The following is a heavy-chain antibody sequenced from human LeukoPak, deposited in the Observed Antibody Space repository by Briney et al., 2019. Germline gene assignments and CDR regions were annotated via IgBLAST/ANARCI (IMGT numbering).Heavy chain of an antibody. Sequence: PSETLSLTCTVSGGSISSYYWSWIRQPPGKGLEWIGYIYYSGSTNYNPSLKSRVTISVDTSKNQFSLNLSSVTAADTAVYYCARVGCSGGSCYRLRYYMDVWGKGTTVTVSS. CDR2: IYYSGST. CDR3: ARVGCSGGSCYRLRYYMDV. CDR1: GGSISSYY. J-gene: IGHJ6*03. D-gene: IGHD2-15*01. V-gene: IGHV4-59*12.